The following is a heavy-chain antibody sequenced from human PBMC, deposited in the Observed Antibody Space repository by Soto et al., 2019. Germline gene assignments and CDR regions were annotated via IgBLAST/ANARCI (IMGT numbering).Heavy chain of an antibody. CDR3: AKEAPQRDAAYSQH. D-gene: IGHD6-25*01. V-gene: IGHV3-30*18. Sequence: GGSLRLSCAASGFTFSSYGMHWVRQAPGKGLEWVAVISYDGSNKYYADSVKGRFTISRDNSKNTLYLQMNSLRAEDTAVYYCAKEAPQRDAAYSQHWGQGTLVTVSS. CDR2: ISYDGSNK. CDR1: GFTFSSYG. J-gene: IGHJ1*01.